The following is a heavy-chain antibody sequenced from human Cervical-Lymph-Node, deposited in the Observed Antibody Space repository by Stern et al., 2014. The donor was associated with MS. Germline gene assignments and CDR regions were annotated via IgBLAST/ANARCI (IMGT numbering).Heavy chain of an antibody. CDR1: GGTFSNYA. CDR2: IIPIFGTT. CDR3: ARNQVYYFDY. D-gene: IGHD5/OR15-5a*01. Sequence: VQLVESGAEVKKPGSSVKVSCKASGGTFSNYAISWVRQAPGQGLELMGTIIPIFGTTNYAQKFQARVTITADESTSTAYMELSSLRSDDTAVYYCARNQVYYFDYWGQGTMVSVSS. J-gene: IGHJ4*02. V-gene: IGHV1-69*18.